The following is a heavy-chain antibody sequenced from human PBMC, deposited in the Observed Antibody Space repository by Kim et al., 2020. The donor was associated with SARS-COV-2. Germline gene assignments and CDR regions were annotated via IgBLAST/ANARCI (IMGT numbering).Heavy chain of an antibody. CDR1: GFTFSSYG. V-gene: IGHV3-33*06. CDR2: IWYDGSNK. Sequence: GGSLRLSCAASGFTFSSYGMHWVRQAPGKGLEWVAVIWYDGSNKYYVDSVKGRFTISRDNSKNTLYLQMNSLRAEDTAVYYCAKETYGSGLPNLYYYYYGMDVWGQGTTVTVSS. J-gene: IGHJ6*02. D-gene: IGHD3-10*01. CDR3: AKETYGSGLPNLYYYYYGMDV.